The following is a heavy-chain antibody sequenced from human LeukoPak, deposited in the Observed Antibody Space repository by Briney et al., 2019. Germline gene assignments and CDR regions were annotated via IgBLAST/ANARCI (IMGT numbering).Heavy chain of an antibody. V-gene: IGHV4-34*01. J-gene: IGHJ5*02. CDR3: ARGPWGWFDP. CDR1: GGSFSGYY. CDR2: INHSGST. D-gene: IGHD7-27*01. Sequence: PSEILSLTCAVYGGSFSGYYWSWIRQPPGKGLEWIGEINHSGSTNYNPSLKSRVTISVDTSKNQFSLKLSSVTAADTAVYYCARGPWGWFDPWGQGTLVTVSS.